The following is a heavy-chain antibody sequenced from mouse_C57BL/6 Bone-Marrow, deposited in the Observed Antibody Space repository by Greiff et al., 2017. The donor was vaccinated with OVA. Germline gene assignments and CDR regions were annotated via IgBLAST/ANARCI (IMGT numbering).Heavy chain of an antibody. J-gene: IGHJ1*03. Sequence: EVQGVESGGGLVQPGGSMKLSCAASGFTFSDAWMDWVRQSPEKGLEWVAEIRNKANNHATYYAESVKGRFTISRDDSKSSVYLQMNSLRAEDTGIYYCTPLTGRQNWYFDVWGTGTTVTVSS. D-gene: IGHD4-1*01. CDR1: GFTFSDAW. V-gene: IGHV6-6*01. CDR3: TPLTGRQNWYFDV. CDR2: IRNKANNHAT.